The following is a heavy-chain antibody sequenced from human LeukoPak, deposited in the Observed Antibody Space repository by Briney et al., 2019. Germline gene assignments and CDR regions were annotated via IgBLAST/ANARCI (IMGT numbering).Heavy chain of an antibody. Sequence: GGSLRLSSAVSGLTFSTYAMSWVRQAPGKGLEWVAVISYDGSNKYYADSVKGRFTISRGNSKNTLYLQMNSLRAEDTAVYYCASGPGIAVAGTSYWGQGTLVTVSS. CDR1: GLTFSTYA. D-gene: IGHD6-19*01. J-gene: IGHJ4*02. CDR3: ASGPGIAVAGTSY. V-gene: IGHV3-30*04. CDR2: ISYDGSNK.